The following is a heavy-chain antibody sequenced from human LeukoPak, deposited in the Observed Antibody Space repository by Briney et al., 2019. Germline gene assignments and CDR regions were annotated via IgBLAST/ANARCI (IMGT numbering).Heavy chain of an antibody. Sequence: PGGSLRLSCAASGFTFSNYWMHWVRQVPGKGLIWVSRIKTDGSSTTYADSVKGRFTISRDNAKNTLYLEMNSLRAEDTAVYYCARDLGYSSGPNYWGQGTRVTVSS. V-gene: IGHV3-74*03. CDR2: IKTDGSST. D-gene: IGHD6-19*01. CDR1: GFTFSNYW. J-gene: IGHJ4*02. CDR3: ARDLGYSSGPNY.